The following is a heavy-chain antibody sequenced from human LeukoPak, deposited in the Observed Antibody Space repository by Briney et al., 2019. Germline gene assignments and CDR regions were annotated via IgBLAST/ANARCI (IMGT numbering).Heavy chain of an antibody. CDR2: IYYSGST. V-gene: IGHV4-59*08. CDR1: GGSISSYY. D-gene: IGHD1-26*01. CDR3: ASHYSSTSIVGATTYNWFDP. J-gene: IGHJ5*02. Sequence: SETLSLTCTVSGGSISSYYWSWIRQPPGKGLEWIGYIYYSGSTNYNPFLKSRVTISVDTSKNQFSLKLSSVTAADTAVYYCASHYSSTSIVGATTYNWFDPWGQGTLVTVSS.